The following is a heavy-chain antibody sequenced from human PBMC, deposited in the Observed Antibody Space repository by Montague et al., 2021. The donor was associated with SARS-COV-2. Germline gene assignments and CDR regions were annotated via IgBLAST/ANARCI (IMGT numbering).Heavy chain of an antibody. CDR1: GFSFNNFA. CDR2: ISYEGSIQ. D-gene: IGHD3-10*01. Sequence: SLRLSCAASGFSFNNFAMHWVRQAPGQGLEWVAVISYEGSIQYYADSVKSRFAISRDWSKNTLYLQMSSPRPEDTAVYYCAKDTTIFWFERGRGTFDNWGRGTLVAVSS. J-gene: IGHJ4*02. V-gene: IGHV3-30*18. CDR3: AKDTTIFWFERGRGTFDN.